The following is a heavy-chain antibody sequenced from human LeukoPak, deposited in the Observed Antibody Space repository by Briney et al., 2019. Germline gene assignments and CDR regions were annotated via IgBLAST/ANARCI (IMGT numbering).Heavy chain of an antibody. J-gene: IGHJ3*02. CDR3: AKSNGYGLVDI. Sequence: SETLSLTCSVSGDSISYFYWSWIRQAAGKGLEWIGRMSSSGNNDYNASLKGRVTMSVDTSKNQLSLKVISVTAADTAVYYCAKSNGYGLVDIWGQGTMVTVSS. D-gene: IGHD3-10*01. V-gene: IGHV4-4*07. CDR1: GDSISYFY. CDR2: MSSSGNN.